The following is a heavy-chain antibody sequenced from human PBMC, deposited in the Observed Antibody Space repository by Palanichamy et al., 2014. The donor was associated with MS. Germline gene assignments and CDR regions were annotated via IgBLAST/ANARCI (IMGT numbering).Heavy chain of an antibody. Sequence: EVQLVESGGGPVKPGGSLRLSCAASGFVFSDYILNWVRQAPGKGLEWVSSVSSGSSHIFYKDSLKGRFTISRDNARNSLYLQMNSLRVDDTAVYYCARGTSLGYYYMDVWGKGTTVTVSS. J-gene: IGHJ6*03. V-gene: IGHV3-21*01. CDR3: ARGTSLGYYYMDV. CDR1: GFVFSDYI. D-gene: IGHD1-7*01. CDR2: VSSGSSHI.